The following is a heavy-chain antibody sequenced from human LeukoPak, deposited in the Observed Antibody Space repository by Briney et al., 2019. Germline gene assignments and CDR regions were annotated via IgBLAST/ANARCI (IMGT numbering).Heavy chain of an antibody. V-gene: IGHV4-34*01. J-gene: IGHJ6*03. D-gene: IGHD1-14*01. CDR1: GGSFSGYY. Sequence: RPSETLSLTCAVYGGSFSGYYWSWIRQPPGKGLEWIGQINHGGGTNYNPSLKSRVIISADVSKNQFSLKLSSVTAADTALYYCARHGRRYTNKFNYYFYMDVWGKGTTVTVSS. CDR3: ARHGRRYTNKFNYYFYMDV. CDR2: INHGGGT.